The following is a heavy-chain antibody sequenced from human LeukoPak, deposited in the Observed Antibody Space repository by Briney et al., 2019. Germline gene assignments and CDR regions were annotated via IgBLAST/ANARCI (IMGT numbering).Heavy chain of an antibody. D-gene: IGHD6-13*01. CDR1: GGSISSYY. J-gene: IGHJ5*02. Sequence: PSETLSLTCTVSGGSISSYYWSWIRQPPGKGLEWIGYLYDSGSTIYNPSLKSRVTISVDTSKKQFSLKLNSVTAADTAVYYCAGGSSSWPYNWFDPWGQGILVTVSS. V-gene: IGHV4-59*01. CDR3: AGGSSSWPYNWFDP. CDR2: LYDSGST.